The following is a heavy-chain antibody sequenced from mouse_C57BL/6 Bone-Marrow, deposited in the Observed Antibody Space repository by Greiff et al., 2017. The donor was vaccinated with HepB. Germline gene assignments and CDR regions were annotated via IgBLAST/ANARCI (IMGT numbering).Heavy chain of an antibody. J-gene: IGHJ3*01. CDR1: GFSLTSYG. Sequence: VMLVESGPGLVQPSQSLSITCTVSGFSLTSYGVHWVRQSPGKGLEWLGVIWSGGSTDYNAAFISRLSISKDNSKSQVFFKRNSLQADDTAIYYCARLFIPFAYWGQGTLVTVSA. V-gene: IGHV2-2*01. D-gene: IGHD1-1*01. CDR3: ARLFIPFAY. CDR2: IWSGGST.